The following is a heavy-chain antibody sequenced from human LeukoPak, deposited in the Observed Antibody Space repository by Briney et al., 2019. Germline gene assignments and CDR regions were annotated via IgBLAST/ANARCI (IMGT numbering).Heavy chain of an antibody. Sequence: SVKVSCKASGGTFSSYAISWVRQAPGQGLEWMGGIIPIFGTANYAQKFQGRVTITTDESTSTAYMELSSLRSEGTAVYYCASGLGATSEYFQHWGQGTLVTVSS. V-gene: IGHV1-69*05. CDR1: GGTFSSYA. CDR2: IIPIFGTA. D-gene: IGHD1-26*01. J-gene: IGHJ1*01. CDR3: ASGLGATSEYFQH.